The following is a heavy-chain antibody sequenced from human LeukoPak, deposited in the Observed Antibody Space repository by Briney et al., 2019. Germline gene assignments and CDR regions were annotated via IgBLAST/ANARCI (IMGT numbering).Heavy chain of an antibody. CDR2: ISGSGGSI. CDR1: GFTLSSYG. Sequence: GGSLRLSCAASGFTLSSYGMGWVRQAPGKGLEWVSVISGSGGSIYYGDSAKGRFTISRDKSKNTLYLQMNSLRVEDTAVYYCARGDYDSGHFFDYWGQGTLVTVSS. CDR3: ARGDYDSGHFFDY. D-gene: IGHD3-16*01. J-gene: IGHJ4*02. V-gene: IGHV3-23*01.